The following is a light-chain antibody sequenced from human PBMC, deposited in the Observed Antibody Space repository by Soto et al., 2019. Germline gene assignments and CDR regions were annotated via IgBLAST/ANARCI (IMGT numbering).Light chain of an antibody. CDR1: QSVSSNK. Sequence: ETVFTQSPATVSLSPGDRATLPSRASQSVSSNKLAWYQQRPGQAPRLLIYAASSRATGIPDRFSGSGSGTDFTLTISRLEAEDFAVYYCQQYSTSPRTFGQGTKVEIK. CDR2: AAS. CDR3: QQYSTSPRT. V-gene: IGKV3-20*01. J-gene: IGKJ1*01.